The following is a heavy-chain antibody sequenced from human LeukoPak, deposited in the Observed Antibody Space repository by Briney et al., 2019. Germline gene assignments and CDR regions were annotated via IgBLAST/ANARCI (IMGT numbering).Heavy chain of an antibody. V-gene: IGHV3-48*01. CDR1: GFTFSTYS. J-gene: IGHJ6*03. Sequence: GGSLRLSCAASGFTFSTYSMNWVRQAPGKGLEWVSYISSSSGTIYYADSVKGRFTISRDNAKNSLYLQMNSLRAEGTAVYYCARRSDFGVLYYMDVWGKGRTVTVSS. D-gene: IGHD3-16*01. CDR3: ARRSDFGVLYYMDV. CDR2: ISSSSGTI.